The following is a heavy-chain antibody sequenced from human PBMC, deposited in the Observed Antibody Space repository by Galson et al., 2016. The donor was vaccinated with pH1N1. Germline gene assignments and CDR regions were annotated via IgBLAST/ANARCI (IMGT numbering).Heavy chain of an antibody. CDR1: GLTFKNNA. V-gene: IGHV3-23*01. CDR3: ATLLLWFGAPVEDFNF. Sequence: SLRLSCAVSGLTFKNNAISWVRQDPGKGLEWVAAISGSGSTINYADSVGGRFTISRDISKATLHLQMKSLRVEDTAVYYRATLLLWFGAPVEDFNFGGQGTTVTVSS. D-gene: IGHD3-10*01. CDR2: ISGSGSTI. J-gene: IGHJ6*02.